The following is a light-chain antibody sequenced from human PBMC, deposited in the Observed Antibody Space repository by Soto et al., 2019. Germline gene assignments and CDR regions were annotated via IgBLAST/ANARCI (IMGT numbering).Light chain of an antibody. CDR1: SSAVGGNKY. V-gene: IGLV2-14*01. J-gene: IGLJ1*01. CDR2: KVT. CDR3: ASSTSDSLYV. Sequence: QSVLTQPASVSGSPGQSITISCTGTSSAVGGNKYVSWYQQYPGKVPKLLINKVTNRPSGVSYRFSGSKSGNTASLTISALLAEDEADYFCASSTSDSLYVFGTGTKVTVL.